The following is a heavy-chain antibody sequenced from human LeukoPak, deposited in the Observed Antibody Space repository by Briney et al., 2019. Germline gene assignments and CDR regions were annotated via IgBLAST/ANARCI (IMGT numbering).Heavy chain of an antibody. CDR1: YW. D-gene: IGHD2-2*01. CDR2: IKKDGSEK. CDR3: ARGGKKFRSSTSCYFDY. J-gene: IGHJ4*02. Sequence: YWXTWVRQAPGKGLEWVASIKKDGSEKNSVDSVKGRFTISRDNAKNSLYLQMNSLRAEDTAVYYCARGGKKFRSSTSCYFDYWGQGTLXT. V-gene: IGHV3-7*01.